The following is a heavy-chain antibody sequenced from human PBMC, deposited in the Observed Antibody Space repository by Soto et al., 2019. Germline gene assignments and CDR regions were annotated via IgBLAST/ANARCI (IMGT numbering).Heavy chain of an antibody. CDR1: GGSISSSSYY. CDR3: ARDLWGYCGTDCYPLDV. Sequence: PSETLSLTCTVSGGSISSSSYYWGWIRQPPGKGLEWIGYLYNTGSTIYNPSLESRVTISVDTSKNQFSLKLNSVTAADTAVYYCARDLWGYCGTDCYPLDVWGPGTTVTVSS. D-gene: IGHD2-21*02. V-gene: IGHV4-61*01. J-gene: IGHJ6*02. CDR2: LYNTGST.